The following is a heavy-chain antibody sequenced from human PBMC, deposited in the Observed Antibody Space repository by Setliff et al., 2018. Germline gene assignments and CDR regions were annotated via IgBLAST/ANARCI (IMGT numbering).Heavy chain of an antibody. CDR1: TASMTYYY. D-gene: IGHD2-15*01. CDR2: IHFSGTT. CDR3: ARENGYCSGGACYFMFDY. Sequence: SETLSLTCSVSTASMTYYYWSWIRQPPGKGLEWIGYIHFSGTTNYNPSLKSRVTLSLDTSKNQFSLELSSVTAADTAMYYCARENGYCSGGACYFMFDYWGQGTLVTVSS. V-gene: IGHV4-59*01. J-gene: IGHJ4*02.